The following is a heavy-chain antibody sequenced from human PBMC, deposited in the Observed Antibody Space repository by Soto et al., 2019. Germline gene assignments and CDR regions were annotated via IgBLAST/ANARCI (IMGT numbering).Heavy chain of an antibody. CDR1: GFTFTRCR. CDR3: ARESEDLTSNFDY. Sequence: GGCLGLSCAASGFTFTRCRMNWVRQAPGKGLECVSSISSTTNDIYYGDSMKGRFTISRDNAKNSLYLEMNSLRAEDTAVYYCARESEDLTSNFDYWGQGNLVTVSS. V-gene: IGHV3-21*06. J-gene: IGHJ4*02. CDR2: ISSTTNDI.